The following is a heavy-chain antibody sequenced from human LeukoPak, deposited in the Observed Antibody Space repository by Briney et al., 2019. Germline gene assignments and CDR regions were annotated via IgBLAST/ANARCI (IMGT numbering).Heavy chain of an antibody. Sequence: PGGSLRLSCAASGFTFSSYAMSWVRQAPGKGLEWVSTLSGSGSRTYYADSVKGRFTVSRDTSKDTLYLQMNSLRAEDTAIYYCAKDVHYDLLTAYYDYWGQGTLVTVSS. CDR2: LSGSGSRT. D-gene: IGHD3-9*01. CDR1: GFTFSSYA. V-gene: IGHV3-23*01. CDR3: AKDVHYDLLTAYYDY. J-gene: IGHJ4*02.